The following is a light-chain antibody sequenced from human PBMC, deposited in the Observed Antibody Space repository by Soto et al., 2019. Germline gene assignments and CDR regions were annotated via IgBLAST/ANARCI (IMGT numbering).Light chain of an antibody. V-gene: IGKV3-15*01. Sequence: EIVTTQSPATPSVSPGERATLSSRASQSVSSNLAWYQQKPGQAPRLLIYGASTRATGIPARFSGSGSGTEFTLTIRSLQSEDFAVYYCQQYNNWPPTFGQGTKVDIK. CDR1: QSVSSN. CDR2: GAS. J-gene: IGKJ1*01. CDR3: QQYNNWPPT.